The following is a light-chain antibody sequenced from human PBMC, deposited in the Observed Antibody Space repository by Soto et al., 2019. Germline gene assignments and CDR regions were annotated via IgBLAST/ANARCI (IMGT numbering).Light chain of an antibody. J-gene: IGKJ5*01. Sequence: EIVMTHSPATLSFSPVERATLSFSASQSVKTFLVWYQQRPGQPPRLLIHDASHRAAGIPARFSGSGFGTDFTLTISSLEPEDAAVYYCQQSSNWPPINFGQGTRLEIK. CDR2: DAS. CDR3: QQSSNWPPIN. V-gene: IGKV3-11*01. CDR1: QSVKTF.